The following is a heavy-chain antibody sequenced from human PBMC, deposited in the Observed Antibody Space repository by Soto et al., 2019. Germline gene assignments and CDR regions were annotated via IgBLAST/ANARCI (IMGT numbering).Heavy chain of an antibody. D-gene: IGHD2-8*02. CDR1: GFTFSSYG. Sequence: PGGSLRLSCAASGFTFSSYGMHWVRQAPGKGLEWVAVISYDGSNKYYADSVKGRFTISRDNSKNTLYLQMNSLRAEDTAVYYCAKDFPYRYWTGSLYFDYWGQETLVTVSS. V-gene: IGHV3-30*18. J-gene: IGHJ4*02. CDR3: AKDFPYRYWTGSLYFDY. CDR2: ISYDGSNK.